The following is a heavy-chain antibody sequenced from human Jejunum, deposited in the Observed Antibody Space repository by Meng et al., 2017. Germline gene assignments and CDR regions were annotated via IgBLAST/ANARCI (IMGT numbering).Heavy chain of an antibody. D-gene: IGHD2-2*02. CDR3: ARDIPHTDYGLDV. CDR1: GFTFSSYT. CDR2: ISSRSTSI. Sequence: GESLKISCAASGFTFSSYTMNWVRQAPGKGLEWVSSISSRSTSIYYTDPVKGRFTISRDNAKNSLYLQMNRLRAEDTGVYYCARDIPHTDYGLDVWGQGTTVTVSS. J-gene: IGHJ6*02. V-gene: IGHV3-21*01.